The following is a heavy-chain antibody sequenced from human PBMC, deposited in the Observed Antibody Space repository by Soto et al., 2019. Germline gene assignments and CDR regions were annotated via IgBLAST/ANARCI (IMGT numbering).Heavy chain of an antibody. CDR3: AREGYCSSGSCALYSHDYFGMDV. CDR2: ISTYNSKT. Sequence: GASVKVSCKASGYNFNRYGISWVRQAPGQGLEWMGWISTYNSKTNYAQKLEDRVTMTTDTFTGTAYMELRSLTSDDTAVYYCAREGYCSSGSCALYSHDYFGMDVWGQGTTVTVSS. D-gene: IGHD2-15*01. V-gene: IGHV1-18*01. CDR1: GYNFNRYG. J-gene: IGHJ6*02.